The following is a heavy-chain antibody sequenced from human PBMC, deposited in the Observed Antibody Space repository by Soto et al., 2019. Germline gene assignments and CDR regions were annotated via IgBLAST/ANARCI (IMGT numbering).Heavy chain of an antibody. CDR2: VNPNSGGT. CDR1: GYTFTGYY. J-gene: IGHJ6*02. D-gene: IGHD2-2*01. V-gene: IGHV1-2*04. CDR3: ARELVVPDARRNYYYYGMDF. Sequence: DSVNDSCTASGYTFTGYYMHWVRQAPGQGLEPMGWVNPNSGGTNYAQKFQGWVTMPRDTSISTAYMELSRLRSDDTAVYYCARELVVPDARRNYYYYGMDFWGQGTMVTVSS.